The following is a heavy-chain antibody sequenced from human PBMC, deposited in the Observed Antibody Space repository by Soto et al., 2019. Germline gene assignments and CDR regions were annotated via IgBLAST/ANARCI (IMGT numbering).Heavy chain of an antibody. CDR3: VRGGGGGLFEH. Sequence: LRLSCPTSGFPFSDYYMSWIRQAPGKGLEWLSHISPKSTYRNYADSVKGRFTISRDNTKSSLFLQMNSLGVEDTAVYYCVRGGGGGLFEHWGQGVLVTVSS. CDR2: ISPKSTYR. J-gene: IGHJ4*02. CDR1: GFPFSDYY. V-gene: IGHV3-11*06. D-gene: IGHD2-21*01.